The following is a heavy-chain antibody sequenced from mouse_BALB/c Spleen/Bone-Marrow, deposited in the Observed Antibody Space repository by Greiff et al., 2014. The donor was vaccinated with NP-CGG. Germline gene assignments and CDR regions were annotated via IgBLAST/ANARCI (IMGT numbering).Heavy chain of an antibody. D-gene: IGHD1-1*01. J-gene: IGHJ4*01. CDR3: ARQITTVDYAMDY. CDR2: INPSTGYT. CDR1: GYTFTSYW. Sequence: QVQLKESGAELAKPGASVKMSCKASGYTFTSYWMHWVKQRPGQGLEWNGYINPSTGYTEYNQKFKDKATLTADKSSSTAYMQLSSLTSEDSAVYDCARQITTVDYAMDYWGQGTSVTVSS. V-gene: IGHV1-7*01.